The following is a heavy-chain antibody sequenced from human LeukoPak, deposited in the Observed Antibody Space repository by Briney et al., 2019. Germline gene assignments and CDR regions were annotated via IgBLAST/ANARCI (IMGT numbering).Heavy chain of an antibody. CDR2: ISGSGGST. J-gene: IGHJ5*02. V-gene: IGHV3-23*01. CDR1: GSTFSSYA. D-gene: IGHD6-6*01. CDR3: ANFGQLAYGNWFDP. Sequence: GGSLRLPWAASGSTFSSYAMSGFRQLPGKGLEWVSAISGSGGSTYYADSVKGRFTISRDNSKNTLYLQMNSLRAEDTAVYYCANFGQLAYGNWFDPWGQGTLVTVSS.